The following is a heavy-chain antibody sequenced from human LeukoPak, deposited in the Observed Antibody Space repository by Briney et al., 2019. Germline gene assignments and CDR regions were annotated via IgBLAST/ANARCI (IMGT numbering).Heavy chain of an antibody. Sequence: SETLSLTCTVSGVAISGYYWSWVRQPPGKGLEWISYTHYSGSTNYNPPLKSRLTISVDTSKNQLSLKLNSMTDADTAVYYCARHGQNDGYPLDYWGQGTLVSVSS. D-gene: IGHD5-24*01. CDR2: THYSGST. CDR3: ARHGQNDGYPLDY. CDR1: GVAISGYY. J-gene: IGHJ4*02. V-gene: IGHV4-59*08.